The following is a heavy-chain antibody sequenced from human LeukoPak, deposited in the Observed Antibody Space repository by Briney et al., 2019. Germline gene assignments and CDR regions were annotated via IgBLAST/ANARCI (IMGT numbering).Heavy chain of an antibody. Sequence: GGSLRLSCAASGFTFSSYAMHWVRQAPGKGLEWVAVISYDGSNKYYADSVKGRFAISRDNSKNTLYLQMNSLRAEDTAVYYCARQNIAAAVTWDYWGQGTLVTVSS. J-gene: IGHJ4*02. CDR2: ISYDGSNK. CDR3: ARQNIAAAVTWDY. D-gene: IGHD6-13*01. V-gene: IGHV3-30*09. CDR1: GFTFSSYA.